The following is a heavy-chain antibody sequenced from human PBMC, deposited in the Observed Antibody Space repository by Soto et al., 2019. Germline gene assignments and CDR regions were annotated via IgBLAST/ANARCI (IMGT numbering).Heavy chain of an antibody. CDR1: GGSVSVYY. D-gene: IGHD1-26*01. J-gene: IGHJ4*02. V-gene: IGHV4-59*02. Sequence: SETLSLTCTISGGSVSVYYWSWIRQSTGQGLEWIGYIYASGSPYYNPSLRRRVTISADTSKNQISLKLTSPTAADTAVYYCARGVGSSPPQYWGRGTLVTVSS. CDR2: IYASGSP. CDR3: ARGVGSSPPQY.